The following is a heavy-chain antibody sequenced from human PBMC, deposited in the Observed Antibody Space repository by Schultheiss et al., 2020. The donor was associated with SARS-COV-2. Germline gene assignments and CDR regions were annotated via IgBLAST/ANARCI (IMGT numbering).Heavy chain of an antibody. CDR1: GFSFSSYA. CDR2: ILYDGSNK. J-gene: IGHJ2*01. Sequence: GGSLRLSCKASGFSFSSYAMHWVRQTPGKGLEWVAVILYDGSNKYYADSVKGRFTISRENAKNSLFLQLNNLRAGDTAVYYCAREAHSSNWNDWYFDLWGRGTLVTVSS. V-gene: IGHV3-30*14. CDR3: AREAHSSNWNDWYFDL. D-gene: IGHD1-20*01.